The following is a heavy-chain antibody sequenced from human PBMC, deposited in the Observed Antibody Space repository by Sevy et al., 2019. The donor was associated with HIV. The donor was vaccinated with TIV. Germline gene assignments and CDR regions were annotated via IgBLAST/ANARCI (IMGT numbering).Heavy chain of an antibody. CDR1: GFTFDDYA. D-gene: IGHD6-19*01. CDR2: ISWNSGSI. CDR3: AKAGASGWSAFDI. J-gene: IGHJ3*02. V-gene: IGHV3-9*01. Sequence: GGSLRLSCAASGFTFDDYAMHWVRQAPGKGLEWVSGISWNSGSIGYADSVKGRFTISRDNVKNSLYLQMNSLRAEDTALYYCAKAGASGWSAFDIWGQGTMVTVSS.